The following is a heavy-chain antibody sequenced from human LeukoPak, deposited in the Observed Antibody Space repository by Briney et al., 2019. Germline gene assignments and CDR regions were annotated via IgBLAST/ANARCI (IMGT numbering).Heavy chain of an antibody. CDR3: ARGDFYGSGSFYGIFDC. CDR1: GFTFSPIA. Sequence: GGSLRLSCAASGFTFSPIAMTWVRQAPGKGLEWVATISPSGGSTYYADAVKGRFTISRDNPKNTAFLHMDSVSAEDTALYYCARGDFYGSGSFYGIFDCWGQGTLVAVSS. J-gene: IGHJ4*02. D-gene: IGHD3-10*01. V-gene: IGHV3-23*01. CDR2: ISPSGGST.